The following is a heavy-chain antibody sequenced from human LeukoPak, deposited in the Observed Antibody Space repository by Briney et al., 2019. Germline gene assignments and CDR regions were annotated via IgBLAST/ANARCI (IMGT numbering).Heavy chain of an antibody. V-gene: IGHV3-23*01. D-gene: IGHD2-2*01. CDR3: AKVAVGECCSSTSCKGYYFDY. J-gene: IGHJ4*02. Sequence: GGSLRLSCAASGFTFSSYAMSWVRQAPGKGLEWVSAISGSGGSTYYADSVKGRFTISRDNSKNTLYLQMNSLRAEDAAVYYCAKVAVGECCSSTSCKGYYFDYWGQGTPVTVSS. CDR2: ISGSGGST. CDR1: GFTFSSYA.